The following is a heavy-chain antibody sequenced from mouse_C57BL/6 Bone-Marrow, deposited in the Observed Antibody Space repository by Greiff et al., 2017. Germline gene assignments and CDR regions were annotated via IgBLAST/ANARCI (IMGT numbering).Heavy chain of an antibody. CDR1: GYTFTSYW. J-gene: IGHJ2*01. CDR3: ARKGSNYAYFDY. CDR2: INPSNGGT. V-gene: IGHV1-53*01. Sequence: QAQLQQPGTELVKPGASVKLSCKASGYTFTSYWMHWVKQRPGQGLEWIGNINPSNGGTNYNEKFKSKATLTVDKSSSTAYMQLSSLTSEDSAVYYCARKGSNYAYFDYWGQGTTLTVSS. D-gene: IGHD2-5*01.